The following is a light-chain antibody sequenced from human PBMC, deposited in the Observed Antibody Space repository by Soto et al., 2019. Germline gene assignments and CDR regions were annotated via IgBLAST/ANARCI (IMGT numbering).Light chain of an antibody. J-gene: IGKJ3*01. CDR1: QSVLYSSNNKNY. CDR3: QQYYSTSGT. CDR2: WAS. V-gene: IGKV4-1*01. Sequence: DIVMTQSPDSLAVSLGERATINCKSSQSVLYSSNNKNYLAWYQQKPGQPPKLLIYWASTRESGVPDRSSGSGSGTDFTLTISSLQAEDVAVYYCQQYYSTSGTFGPGTKVDIK.